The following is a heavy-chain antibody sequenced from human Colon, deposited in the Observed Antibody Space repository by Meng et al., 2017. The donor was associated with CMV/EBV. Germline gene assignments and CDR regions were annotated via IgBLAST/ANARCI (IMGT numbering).Heavy chain of an antibody. D-gene: IGHD4/OR15-4a*01. V-gene: IGHV3-21*01. Sequence: GGSLRLSCEASGFTFGSYEMNWVRQAPGKGLEWVSSISSSTTYIYYADSLKGRFTVSRDNAKNSLFLQMHGLRAEDTAVYYCARGADFDFWGQGTLVTVSS. J-gene: IGHJ4*02. CDR1: GFTFGSYE. CDR3: ARGADFDF. CDR2: ISSSTTYI.